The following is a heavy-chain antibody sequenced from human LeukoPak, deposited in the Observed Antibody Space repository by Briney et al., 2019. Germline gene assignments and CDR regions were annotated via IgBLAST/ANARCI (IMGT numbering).Heavy chain of an antibody. V-gene: IGHV3-48*01. J-gene: IGHJ4*02. CDR1: GFTFSSYS. CDR2: ISSSSSTI. CDR3: AKDRSVYSYGYYYFDY. Sequence: PGGSLRLSCAASGFTFSSYSMNWVRQAPGKGLEWVSYISSSSSTIYYADSVKGRFTISRDNAKNSLYLQMNSLRAEDTAVYYCAKDRSVYSYGYYYFDYWGQGILVTVSS. D-gene: IGHD5-18*01.